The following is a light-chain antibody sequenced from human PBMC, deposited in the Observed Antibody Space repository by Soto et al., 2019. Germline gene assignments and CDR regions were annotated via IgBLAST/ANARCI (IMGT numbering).Light chain of an antibody. CDR1: QSVSTNY. Sequence: EIVLTQSPGTLSLSPGDRATLSCRASQSVSTNYLAWYQQKLGQAPRLLIYGASSRATGIPDRFSGSGSRTDFTLTISRLEPEDFAVYYCHQYGSTPFTFGPGTKVDIK. CDR3: HQYGSTPFT. V-gene: IGKV3-20*01. J-gene: IGKJ3*01. CDR2: GAS.